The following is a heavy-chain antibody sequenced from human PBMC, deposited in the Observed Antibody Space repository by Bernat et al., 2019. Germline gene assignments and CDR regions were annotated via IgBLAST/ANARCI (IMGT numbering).Heavy chain of an antibody. V-gene: IGHV3-74*01. D-gene: IGHD6-6*01. CDR3: VRIGYSTSSLGIDY. CDR2: INRDGSIT. J-gene: IGHJ4*02. CDR1: GFTFSSYW. Sequence: EVQLVESGGGLVQPGGSLRLSCAASGFTFSSYWMHLVRQAPGKGLDWVSRINRDGSITSYADSVRGRFTISRDNAKNTLFLQMSSLRAEDTAVYYCVRIGYSTSSLGIDYWGQGALVIVSS.